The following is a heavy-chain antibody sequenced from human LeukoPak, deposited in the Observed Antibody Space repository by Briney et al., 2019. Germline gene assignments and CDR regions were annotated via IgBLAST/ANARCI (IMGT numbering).Heavy chain of an antibody. J-gene: IGHJ5*02. CDR2: IYYSGST. CDR1: GYSISSSNW. Sequence: PSETLSLTCAVSGYSISSSNWWGWIRQPPGKGLEWIGYIYYSGSTYYNPSLKSRVTMSVDTSKNQFSLKLSSVTAVDTAVYYCARSLYGDYENNWFDPWGQGTLVTVSS. CDR3: ARSLYGDYENNWFDP. V-gene: IGHV4-28*01. D-gene: IGHD4-17*01.